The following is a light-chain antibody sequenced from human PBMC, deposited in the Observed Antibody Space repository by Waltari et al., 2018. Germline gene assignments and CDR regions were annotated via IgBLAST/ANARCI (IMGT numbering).Light chain of an antibody. V-gene: IGKV3-15*01. Sequence: EIVMTQSPPTPSVSPGERATIPCRASQSVSSNLAWYQQKPGQAPRLLIYGASTRATGIPAKFSGSGSGTEFTFTISSLQSEDFAVYYCQQYNNWPPWTFGQGTKVEIK. CDR3: QQYNNWPPWT. CDR2: GAS. CDR1: QSVSSN. J-gene: IGKJ1*01.